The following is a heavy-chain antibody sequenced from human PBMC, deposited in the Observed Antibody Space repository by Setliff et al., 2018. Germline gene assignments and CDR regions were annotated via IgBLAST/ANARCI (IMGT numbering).Heavy chain of an antibody. D-gene: IGHD6-13*01. J-gene: IGHJ4*02. Sequence: PSETLSLTCAVYGGSFSGYYWSWIRQPPGKGLEWIGEINHSGSTNYNPSLKSRVTISVDTSKNQFSLKLSSVTAADTAVYYCARDGSSSWYAGMDWGQGTLVTVSS. CDR2: INHSGST. V-gene: IGHV4-34*01. CDR3: ARDGSSSWYAGMD. CDR1: GGSFSGYY.